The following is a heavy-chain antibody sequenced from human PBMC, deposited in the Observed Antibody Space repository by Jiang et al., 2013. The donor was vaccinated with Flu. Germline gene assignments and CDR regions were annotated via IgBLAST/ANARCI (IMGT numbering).Heavy chain of an antibody. D-gene: IGHD6-19*01. V-gene: IGHV4-4*07. CDR1: GGSLRGFR. Sequence: VQLVESGPGLVNPSETLSLICTVSGGSLRGFRWSWVRQPAGKGLEWIGLIYTGGSVYYNPSLKSRVTMSLDMSNNQFSLKLTSVTAADTAVYYCARASNSGGYGESYWYFDLWGRGTLVTVSS. CDR2: IYTGGSV. CDR3: ARASNSGGYGESYWYFDL. J-gene: IGHJ2*01.